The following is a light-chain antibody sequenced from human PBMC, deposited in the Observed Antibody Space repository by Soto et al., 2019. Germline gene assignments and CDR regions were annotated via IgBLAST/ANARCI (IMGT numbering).Light chain of an antibody. CDR3: QQYSNWLYT. CDR1: ESGSNK. V-gene: IGKV3-15*01. J-gene: IGKJ2*01. CDR2: SAS. Sequence: EIVITQSPATLSVSPVESATLSCRASESGSNKLAWYQQKPGQAPRLLIYSASTRATGIPARFSGSGSGTEFTLTISSLQSEDFAVYYCQQYSNWLYTFGQGTNLEIK.